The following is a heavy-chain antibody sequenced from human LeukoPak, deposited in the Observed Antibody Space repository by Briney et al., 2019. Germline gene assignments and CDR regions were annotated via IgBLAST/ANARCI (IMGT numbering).Heavy chain of an antibody. J-gene: IGHJ3*02. CDR2: IYYSGST. V-gene: IGHV4-59*12. CDR3: ARSRTYYYDSSGSRRGAFDI. Sequence: PLETLSLTCTVSGGSISSYYWSWIRQPPGKGLEWIGYIYYSGSTNYNPSLKSRVTISVDTSKNQFSLKLSSVTAADTAVYYCARSRTYYYDSSGSRRGAFDIWGQGTMVTVSS. CDR1: GGSISSYY. D-gene: IGHD3-22*01.